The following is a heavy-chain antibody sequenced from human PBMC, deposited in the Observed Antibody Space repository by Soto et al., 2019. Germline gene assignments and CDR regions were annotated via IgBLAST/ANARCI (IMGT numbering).Heavy chain of an antibody. Sequence: EVQLLESGGGLVQPGGSLRLSCVASGFSFSDRAMAWVRQAPGKGLEWVSDISSDGGGTFYADSVKGRFTISRDNVKKTVHLQMTRLRDEDTATYDCAKRRGQQLETWQFDVWGRGSLVSVDS. D-gene: IGHD1-1*01. V-gene: IGHV3-23*01. CDR3: AKRRGQQLETWQFDV. J-gene: IGHJ2*01. CDR1: GFSFSDRA. CDR2: ISSDGGGT.